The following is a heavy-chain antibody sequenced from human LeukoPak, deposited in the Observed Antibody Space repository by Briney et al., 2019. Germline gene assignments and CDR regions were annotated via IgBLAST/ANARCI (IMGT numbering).Heavy chain of an antibody. CDR3: ARGIYYVWGSYRYFDY. Sequence: SETLSLTCAVYGGSFSGYYWSWIRQPPRKGLEWIGEINHSGSTNYNPSLKSRVTISVDTSKNQFSLKLSSVTAADTAVYYCARGIYYVWGSYRYFDYWGQGTLVTVSS. CDR1: GGSFSGYY. CDR2: INHSGST. D-gene: IGHD3-16*02. J-gene: IGHJ4*02. V-gene: IGHV4-34*01.